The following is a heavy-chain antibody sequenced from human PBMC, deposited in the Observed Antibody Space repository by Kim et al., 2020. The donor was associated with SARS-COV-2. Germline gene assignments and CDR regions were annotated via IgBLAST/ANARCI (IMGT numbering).Heavy chain of an antibody. CDR2: IYYSGST. Sequence: SETLSLTCTVSGGSISSYYWSWIRQPPGKGLEWIGYIYYSGSTNYNPSLKSRVTISVDTSKNQFSLKLSSVTAADTAVYYCARGEYYDILTGWSPPSYYYYGMDVWGQGTTVTVSS. D-gene: IGHD3-9*01. J-gene: IGHJ6*02. V-gene: IGHV4-59*01. CDR3: ARGEYYDILTGWSPPSYYYYGMDV. CDR1: GGSISSYY.